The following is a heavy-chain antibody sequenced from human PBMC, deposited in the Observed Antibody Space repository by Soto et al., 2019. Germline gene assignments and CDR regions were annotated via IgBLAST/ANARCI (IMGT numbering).Heavy chain of an antibody. D-gene: IGHD5-18*01. CDR2: ISYDGSYK. CDR3: ARGSEYSNGYGYYYYAMDV. CDR1: GFTFSTSG. J-gene: IGHJ6*02. V-gene: IGHV3-30*03. Sequence: GGSLRLSCAASGFTFSTSGMDWVRQAPGKGLEWVAVISYDGSYKYYADSVKGRFTVSRDNSKNTLYLQVNSLRAEDTAVYYCARGSEYSNGYGYYYYAMDVWGQGTTVTVSS.